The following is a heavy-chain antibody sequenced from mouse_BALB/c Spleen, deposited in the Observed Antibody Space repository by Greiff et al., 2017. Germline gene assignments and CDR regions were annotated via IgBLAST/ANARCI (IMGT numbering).Heavy chain of an antibody. V-gene: IGHV5-6-5*01. J-gene: IGHJ2*01. CDR2: ISSGGST. Sequence: EVKVVESGGGLVKPGGSLKLSCAASGFTFSSYAMSWVRQTPEKRLEWVASISSGGSTYYPDSVKGRFTISRDNARNILYLQMSSLRSEDTAMYYCARKGVTTAPLDYWGQGTTLTVSS. CDR1: GFTFSSYA. CDR3: ARKGVTTAPLDY. D-gene: IGHD1-2*01.